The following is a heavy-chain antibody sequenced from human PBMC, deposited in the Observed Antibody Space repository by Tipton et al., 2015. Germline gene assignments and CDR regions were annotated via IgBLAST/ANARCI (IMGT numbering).Heavy chain of an antibody. CDR1: GGSFSDYY. Sequence: TLSLTCTVSGGSFSDYYWSWIRQSPGEGLEWIGYIYYSGSTKYSPSLKSRATISVDSSKTQLSLKLRSVTAADTAVYYCARFRFDYFDYWGHGTLVTVSS. CDR3: ARFRFDYFDY. J-gene: IGHJ4*01. V-gene: IGHV4-59*01. CDR2: IYYSGST. D-gene: IGHD3-3*01.